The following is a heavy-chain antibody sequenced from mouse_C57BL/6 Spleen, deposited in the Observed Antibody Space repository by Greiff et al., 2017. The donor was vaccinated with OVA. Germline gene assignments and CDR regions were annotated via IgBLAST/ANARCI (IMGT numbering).Heavy chain of an antibody. V-gene: IGHV1-26*01. CDR3: ASRGMAPYYYAMDY. CDR1: GYTFTDYY. CDR2: INPNNGGT. J-gene: IGHJ4*01. D-gene: IGHD3-3*01. Sequence: EVQLQQSGPELVKPGASVKISCKASGYTFTDYYMNWVKQSHGKSLEWIGDINPNNGGTSYNQKFKGKATLTVDKSSSTAYMELRSLTSEDSAVYYCASRGMAPYYYAMDYWGQGTSVTVSS.